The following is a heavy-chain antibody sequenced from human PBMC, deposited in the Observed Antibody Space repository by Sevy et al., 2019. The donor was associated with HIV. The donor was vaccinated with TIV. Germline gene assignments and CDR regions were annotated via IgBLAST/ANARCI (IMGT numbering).Heavy chain of an antibody. D-gene: IGHD4-4*01. V-gene: IGHV1-3*01. CDR1: GYTFTSYT. J-gene: IGHJ4*02. CDR2: INAANGDT. Sequence: ASVKVSSKTSGYTFTSYTIYWVRQAPGERLEWMGWINAANGDTKYSQKFQGRVTITRDTSATTVYMELSSLRSEDTAVYYCARPAYDYTNYGLDYWGQGTLVTVSS. CDR3: ARPAYDYTNYGLDY.